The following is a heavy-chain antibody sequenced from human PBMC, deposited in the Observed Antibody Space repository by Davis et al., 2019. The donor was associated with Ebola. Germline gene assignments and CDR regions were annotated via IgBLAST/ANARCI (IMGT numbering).Heavy chain of an antibody. CDR1: GYSFTSYW. CDR2: VYHGDSDT. D-gene: IGHD2-8*02. J-gene: IGHJ3*02. V-gene: IGHV5-51*01. CDR3: ATLRRTITGMDDAFDI. Sequence: GESLKISCKGSGYSFTSYWIGWLRQLPRKGLEWMWMVYHGDSDTRYSPSFRGQVIISAEKFIKTAFLQWSSLKDSDTAMYYCATLRRTITGMDDAFDIWGQGTMVTVSS.